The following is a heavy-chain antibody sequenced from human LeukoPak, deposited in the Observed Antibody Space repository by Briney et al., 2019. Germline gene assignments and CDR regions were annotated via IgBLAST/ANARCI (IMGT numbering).Heavy chain of an antibody. CDR1: GYTLTGYY. J-gene: IGHJ4*02. Sequence: ASVKVSCKASGYTLTGYYMHWVRQAPGQGLEWMGRINPNSGGTNYAQKFQGRVTMTRDTSISTAYMELSRLRSDDTAVYYCASLELGYCSGGSCSTKGFDYWGQGTLVTVSS. CDR2: INPNSGGT. V-gene: IGHV1-2*06. CDR3: ASLELGYCSGGSCSTKGFDY. D-gene: IGHD2-15*01.